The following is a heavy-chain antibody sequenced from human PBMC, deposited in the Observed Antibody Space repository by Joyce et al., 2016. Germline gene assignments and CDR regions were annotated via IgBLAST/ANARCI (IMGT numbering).Heavy chain of an antibody. J-gene: IGHJ6*02. V-gene: IGHV1-46*03. Sequence: QVQLVQSGAELKQPGASVKVPCKASEYTFTRYYIHWVRRAPGQGLDWMERINPTTATTSYAQKFRGRVTMTSDTSTNTVYIEVTSLTSDDTAVYFCAGQLRRSTEEGYFYGLEVWGQGTTVTVSS. D-gene: IGHD2-21*01. CDR1: EYTFTRYY. CDR3: AGQLRRSTEEGYFYGLEV. CDR2: INPTTATT.